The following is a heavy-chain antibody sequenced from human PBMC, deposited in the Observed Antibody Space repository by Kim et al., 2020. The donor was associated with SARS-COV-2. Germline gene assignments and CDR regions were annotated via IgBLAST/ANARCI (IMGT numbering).Heavy chain of an antibody. CDR2: ISSSSSTI. D-gene: IGHD5-18*01. CDR1: GFTFSSYS. J-gene: IGHJ6*02. Sequence: GGSLRLSCAASGFTFSSYSMNWVRQAPGKGLEWVSYISSSSSTIYYADSVKGRFTISRDNAKNSLYLQMNSLRAEDTAVYYCARGTLYTAMGIYYYYGMDVWGQGTTVTVSS. CDR3: ARGTLYTAMGIYYYYGMDV. V-gene: IGHV3-48*04.